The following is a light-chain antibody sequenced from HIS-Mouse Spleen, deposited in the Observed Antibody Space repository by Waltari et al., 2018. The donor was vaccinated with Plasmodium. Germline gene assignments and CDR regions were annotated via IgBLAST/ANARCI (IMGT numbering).Light chain of an antibody. CDR3: CSYAGSSTWV. V-gene: IGLV2-23*01. CDR1: SSDVGSYNL. CDR2: EGS. J-gene: IGLJ3*02. Sequence: QSALTQPASVSGSPGQSITISCTGTSSDVGSYNLVSWYQQHPGKDPKHMIYEGSKRPSGVSNRFSGSQSGNTASLTISGLQAEDEADYYCCSYAGSSTWVFGGGTKLTVL.